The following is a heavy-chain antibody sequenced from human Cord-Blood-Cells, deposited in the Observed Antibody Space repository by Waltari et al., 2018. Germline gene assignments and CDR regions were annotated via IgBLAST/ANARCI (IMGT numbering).Heavy chain of an antibody. CDR1: GGSISRGDYY. CDR2: IYYSGST. D-gene: IGHD3-16*01. V-gene: IGHV4-30-4*01. Sequence: QVQLQESGPGLVKPSQTLSLTCTVSGGSISRGDYYWSWIRQPPGKGLEWIGYIYYSGSTYYHPSLKSRVTISVDTSKNQFSLKLSSVTAADTAVYYCARTLPGGWYFDLWGRGTLVTVSS. CDR3: ARTLPGGWYFDL. J-gene: IGHJ2*01.